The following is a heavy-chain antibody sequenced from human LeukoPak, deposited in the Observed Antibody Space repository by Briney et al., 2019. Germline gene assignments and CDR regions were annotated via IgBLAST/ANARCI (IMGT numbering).Heavy chain of an antibody. D-gene: IGHD2-2*01. Sequence: SETLSLTCTVSGGSISSYYWSWIRQPPGKGLEWVGYIYYSGSTNYNPSLKSRVTISVDTSKNQFSLKLNSVTAADTAVYYCARTTEDCSSTSCYQYWFDPWGQGTLVTVSS. CDR2: IYYSGST. CDR1: GGSISSYY. CDR3: ARTTEDCSSTSCYQYWFDP. J-gene: IGHJ5*02. V-gene: IGHV4-59*01.